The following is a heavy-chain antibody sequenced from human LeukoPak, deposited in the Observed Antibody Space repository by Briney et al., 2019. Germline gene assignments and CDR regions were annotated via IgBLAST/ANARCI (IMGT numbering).Heavy chain of an antibody. Sequence: SETLSLTCAVYGGSFSGYYWSWIRQPPGKGVEWIGEINHSGSTNYNPSLKSRVTISVDTSKNQFSLKLSSVTAADTVVYYCARRPYCSGGSCLRGNWFDPWGQETLVTVSS. D-gene: IGHD2-15*01. V-gene: IGHV4-34*01. CDR3: ARRPYCSGGSCLRGNWFDP. CDR1: GGSFSGYY. J-gene: IGHJ5*02. CDR2: INHSGST.